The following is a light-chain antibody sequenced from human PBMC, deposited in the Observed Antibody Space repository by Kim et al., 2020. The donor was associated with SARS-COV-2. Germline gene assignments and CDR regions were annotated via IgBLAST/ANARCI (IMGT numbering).Light chain of an antibody. CDR3: AAWDDSLSGWV. Sequence: QLFTIACSGSSSNVGRNTVDWYQQLPGTAPKLLIFSSNQRPSGVPDRFSGSKSGTSASLAISGLQSEDEADYYCAAWDDSLSGWVFGGGTQLTVL. J-gene: IGLJ3*02. CDR2: SSN. V-gene: IGLV1-44*01. CDR1: SSNVGRNT.